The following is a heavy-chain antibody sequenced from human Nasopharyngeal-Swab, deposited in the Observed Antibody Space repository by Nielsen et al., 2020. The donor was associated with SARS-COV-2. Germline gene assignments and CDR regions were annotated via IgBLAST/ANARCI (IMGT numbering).Heavy chain of an antibody. CDR3: ARLGGSSWCFDY. D-gene: IGHD6-13*01. CDR2: IKQDGSEK. CDR1: GFTFRSYA. J-gene: IGHJ4*02. Sequence: GGSLRLSCAASGFTFRSYAMSWVRQAPGKGLEWVANIKQDGSEKYYVDSVKGRFTISRDNAKNSLYLQMNSLRAEDTAVYYCARLGGSSWCFDYWGQGTLVTVSS. V-gene: IGHV3-7*01.